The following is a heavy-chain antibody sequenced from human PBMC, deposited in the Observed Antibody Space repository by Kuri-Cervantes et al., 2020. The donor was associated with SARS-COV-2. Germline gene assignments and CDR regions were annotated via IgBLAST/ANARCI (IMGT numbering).Heavy chain of an antibody. V-gene: IGHV3-23*01. CDR2: ISTSGGST. Sequence: GESLKISCAASGFTFSRNAMSWVRQAPGKGLEWVSTISTSGGSTYYADSVKGRFTISRDNSKNTLYLQMNSLRAEDTAVYYCAKGGYSSSSYYYYYGMDVWGQGTTVTVSS. CDR3: AKGGYSSSSYYYYYGMDV. J-gene: IGHJ6*02. D-gene: IGHD6-6*01. CDR1: GFTFSRNA.